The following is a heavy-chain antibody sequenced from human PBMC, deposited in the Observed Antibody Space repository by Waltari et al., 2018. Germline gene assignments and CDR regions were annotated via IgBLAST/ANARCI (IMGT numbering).Heavy chain of an antibody. J-gene: IGHJ4*02. CDR2: LKSKAEGGTT. CDR3: TTEGGRTWPMY. D-gene: IGHD2-2*01. Sequence: ELQLVESGGGLVKPGDSLRLSCVASGFTFANAWITWVRQAPGKGGEGVGRLKSKAEGGTTDYAAPVKGRFAISRDDSKDTAYLQMNSLKTEDTAMYFCTTEGGRTWPMYWGQGTLVTVSS. V-gene: IGHV3-15*01. CDR1: GFTFANAW.